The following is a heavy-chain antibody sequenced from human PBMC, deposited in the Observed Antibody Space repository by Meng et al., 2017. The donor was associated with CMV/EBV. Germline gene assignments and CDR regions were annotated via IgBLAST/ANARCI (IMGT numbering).Heavy chain of an antibody. CDR3: AIIGYKEWDY. V-gene: IGHV4-39*07. Sequence: SETLSLTCTVSGGSISSSSKYWGWIRQPPGKGLEWIGSNDYSGSTYYNPSLKSRVTISVDTSKNQFSLKLSSVTAADAAVYYCAIIGYKEWDYWGQGTLVTVSS. CDR1: GGSISSSSKY. D-gene: IGHD3-3*01. CDR2: NDYSGST. J-gene: IGHJ4*02.